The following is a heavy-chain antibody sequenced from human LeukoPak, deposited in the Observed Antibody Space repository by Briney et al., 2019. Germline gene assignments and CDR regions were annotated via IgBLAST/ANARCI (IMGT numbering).Heavy chain of an antibody. CDR3: AKVGYADHGSGDY. Sequence: PERSLRLSCAASGFTFSSYGMHWVRQAPGKGLEWVAVISYDGSNKYYADSVKGRFTISRDNSKNTLYLQMNSLRAEDSAVYYCAKVGYADHGSGDYWGQGTVVTVAS. CDR2: ISYDGSNK. D-gene: IGHD6-19*01. CDR1: GFTFSSYG. J-gene: IGHJ4*02. V-gene: IGHV3-30*18.